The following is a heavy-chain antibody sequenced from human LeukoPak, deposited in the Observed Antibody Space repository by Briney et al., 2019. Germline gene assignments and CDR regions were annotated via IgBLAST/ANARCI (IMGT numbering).Heavy chain of an antibody. CDR3: ARQIPMYTSNWNWYFDL. J-gene: IGHJ2*01. Sequence: PSETLSLTCTVSGGSISGSSYYWAWIRQPPGKGLEWIGNVYYSGSTYYNTSLKSRVTISVDTSKNQFSLKLSSVTAADTAVYYCARQIPMYTSNWNWYFDLWGRGALVTVSS. CDR2: VYYSGST. CDR1: GGSISGSSYY. V-gene: IGHV4-39*01. D-gene: IGHD1-20*01.